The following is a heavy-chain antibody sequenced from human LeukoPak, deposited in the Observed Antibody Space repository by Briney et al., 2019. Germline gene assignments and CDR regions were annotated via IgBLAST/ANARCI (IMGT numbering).Heavy chain of an antibody. V-gene: IGHV1-18*01. Sequence: ASVKVSCKASGYTFTSYGISWVRQAPGQGLEWMGWISAYNGNTNYAQKLQGRVTMTTDTSTSTAYMELRSLRSDDTAVYYCARDISPYYYGSGSYWGQGTLVTVSS. D-gene: IGHD3-10*01. CDR1: GYTFTSYG. CDR2: ISAYNGNT. CDR3: ARDISPYYYGSGSY. J-gene: IGHJ4*02.